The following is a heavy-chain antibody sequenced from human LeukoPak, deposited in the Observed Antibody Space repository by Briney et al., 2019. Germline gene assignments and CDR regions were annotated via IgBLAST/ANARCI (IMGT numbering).Heavy chain of an antibody. V-gene: IGHV3-7*04. CDR2: IKQDGSKK. Sequence: GGSLRLSCAAAGFTFDDYAMHWVRQAPGKGLEWVANIKQDGSKKSYVDSVKGRFTISRDNAKNSLYLQMNSLRAEDTAIYYCTRVGYIDEGIDYWGQGTLVTVSS. CDR3: TRVGYIDEGIDY. J-gene: IGHJ4*02. CDR1: GFTFDDYA. D-gene: IGHD5-24*01.